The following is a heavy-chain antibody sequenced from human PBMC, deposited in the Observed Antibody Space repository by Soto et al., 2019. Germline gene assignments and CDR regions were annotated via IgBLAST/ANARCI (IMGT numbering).Heavy chain of an antibody. CDR1: GFSFTSYW. D-gene: IGHD6-19*01. CDR3: ARSSDSSGNYYYGLDV. Sequence: RESLKLSCKGSGFSFTSYWIVWVRQMPGKGLEWMGIIYPGDSDARYSPSFQGQVTISADKSISTAHLQWSSLKASDTAIYYCARSSDSSGNYYYGLDVWGQGTTVTVS. V-gene: IGHV5-51*01. CDR2: IYPGDSDA. J-gene: IGHJ6*02.